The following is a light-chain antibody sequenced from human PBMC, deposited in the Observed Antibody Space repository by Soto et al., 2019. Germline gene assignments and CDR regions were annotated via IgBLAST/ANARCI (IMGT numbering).Light chain of an antibody. CDR1: QSVSSN. J-gene: IGKJ1*01. CDR3: QQYNNWPLWT. CDR2: GAS. V-gene: IGKV3-15*01. Sequence: EIVMTQSPATLSVSPGERATLSCRASQSVSSNLAWYQQTPGQAPRLLIYGASTRATGIPARFSGSGSGTESTLTISSLQSEDFAVXYCQQYNNWPLWTFGQGTKVEIK.